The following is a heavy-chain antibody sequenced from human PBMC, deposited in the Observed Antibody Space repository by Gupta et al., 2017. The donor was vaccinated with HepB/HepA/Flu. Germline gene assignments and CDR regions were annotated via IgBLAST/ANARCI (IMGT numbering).Heavy chain of an antibody. CDR1: GGSLSSGGHF. J-gene: IGHJ4*02. CDR2: IYYSGSA. D-gene: IGHD6-13*01. Sequence: QVQLQESGPGLVKPSQTLSPTCTVSGGSLSSGGHFWTWIRQHPGKGLEWIGYIYYSGSAYYSPSLKSRATISVDTSNNQFSLRLTSVTAADTAMYFCARDGGQQLALNYFDYWGQGTLVTVSS. CDR3: ARDGGQQLALNYFDY. V-gene: IGHV4-31*03.